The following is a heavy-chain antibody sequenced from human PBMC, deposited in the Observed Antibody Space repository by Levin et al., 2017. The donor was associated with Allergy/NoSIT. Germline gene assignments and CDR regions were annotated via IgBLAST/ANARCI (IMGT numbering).Heavy chain of an antibody. CDR3: ARDPCSSTSCYVGIESDAFDI. CDR2: IKQDGSEK. Sequence: SCAASGFTFSSYWMSWVRQAPGKGLEWVANIKQDGSEKYYVDSVKGRFTISRDNAKNSLYLQMNSLRAEDTAVYYCARDPCSSTSCYVGIESDAFDIWGQGTMVTVSS. CDR1: GFTFSSYW. V-gene: IGHV3-7*03. D-gene: IGHD2-2*01. J-gene: IGHJ3*02.